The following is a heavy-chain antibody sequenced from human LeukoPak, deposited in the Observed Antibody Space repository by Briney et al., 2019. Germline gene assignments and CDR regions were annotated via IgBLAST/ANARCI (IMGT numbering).Heavy chain of an antibody. D-gene: IGHD1-1*01. Sequence: GASLRLSCGASGFTFSNYVMSWVRQAPGQGLEWVSTIAVGDSGTYYAASVKGRFTISRDTSKHTLHLQMNGLRAEDTAVYYCATRGTTATLYFEDWGQGTLVTVSS. CDR3: ATRGTTATLYFED. CDR2: IAVGDSGT. J-gene: IGHJ4*02. CDR1: GFTFSNYV. V-gene: IGHV3-23*01.